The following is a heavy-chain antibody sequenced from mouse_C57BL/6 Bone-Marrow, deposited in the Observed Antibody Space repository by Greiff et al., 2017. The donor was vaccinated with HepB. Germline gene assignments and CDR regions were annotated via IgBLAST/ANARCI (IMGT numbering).Heavy chain of an antibody. V-gene: IGHV3-1*01. Sequence: EVKLQESGPGMVKPSQSLSLTCTVTGYSITSGYDWHWIRHFPGNKLEWMGYISYSGSTNYNPSLKSRISITHDTSKNHFFLKLNSVTTEDAATYYCARGGMVTKGYFDYWGQGTTLTVSS. CDR2: ISYSGST. D-gene: IGHD2-2*01. J-gene: IGHJ2*01. CDR1: GYSITSGYD. CDR3: ARGGMVTKGYFDY.